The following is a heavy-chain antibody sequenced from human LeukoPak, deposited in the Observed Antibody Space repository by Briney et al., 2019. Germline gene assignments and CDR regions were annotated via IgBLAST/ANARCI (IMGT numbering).Heavy chain of an antibody. J-gene: IGHJ4*02. CDR2: ISAYNGNT. CDR3: AKDRRIVGGTMDLNY. V-gene: IGHV1-18*01. Sequence: GASVNVSCKASGYTFTSYGISWVRQAPGQGLEWMGWISAYNGNTNYAQKLQGRVTMTTDTSTSTAYMELRSLRSDDTAVYYCAKDRRIVGGTMDLNYWGQGTLVTVSS. CDR1: GYTFTSYG. D-gene: IGHD1-26*01.